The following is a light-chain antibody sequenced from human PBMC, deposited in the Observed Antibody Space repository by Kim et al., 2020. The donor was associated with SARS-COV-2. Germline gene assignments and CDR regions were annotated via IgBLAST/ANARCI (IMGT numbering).Light chain of an antibody. CDR1: HSVSTW. Sequence: DIQMTQSPSTLCASVGDRITLTCRASHSVSTWLAWYQQKPGKAPKLLIYEASSLERGVPSRFSGSGSGTEFTLTISSLQPDDFATYFCQQYSSSWTFGQGTKVDIK. J-gene: IGKJ1*01. CDR2: EAS. CDR3: QQYSSSWT. V-gene: IGKV1-5*03.